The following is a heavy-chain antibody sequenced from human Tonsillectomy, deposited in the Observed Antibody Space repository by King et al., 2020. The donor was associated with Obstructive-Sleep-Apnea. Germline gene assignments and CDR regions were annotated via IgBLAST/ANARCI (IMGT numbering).Heavy chain of an antibody. CDR1: AYRFSSYW. CDR2: IYPGDSDT. J-gene: IGHJ6*02. CDR3: VRHPHITTPGIYV. D-gene: IGHD1-14*01. Sequence: QLVQSGAEMKKPGESLKISCTGSAYRFSSYWIGWVRQMPGKGLEWMGIIYPGDSDTRYSPSFQGQVTISADRSNSTAYLQWSSLKASDTAMYYCVRHPHITTPGIYVWGQGTTVTVSS. V-gene: IGHV5-51*01.